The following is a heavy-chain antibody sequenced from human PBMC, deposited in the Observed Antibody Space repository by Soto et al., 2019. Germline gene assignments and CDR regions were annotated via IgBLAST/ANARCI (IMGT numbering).Heavy chain of an antibody. CDR1: GFTFSRYW. V-gene: IGHV3-7*03. CDR3: ARDRSASYDFWSGDDY. CDR2: IKQDGSEK. J-gene: IGHJ4*02. Sequence: PGGSLRLSCAASGFTFSRYWMTWVRQAPGKELEWVANIKQDGSEKYYVDSVKGRFTISRDNAKNSLYLQMNILRAEDTAVYFCARDRSASYDFWSGDDYWRQGTLVTVSS. D-gene: IGHD3-3*01.